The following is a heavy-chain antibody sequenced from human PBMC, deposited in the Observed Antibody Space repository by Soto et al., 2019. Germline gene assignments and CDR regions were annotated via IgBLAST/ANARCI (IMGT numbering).Heavy chain of an antibody. D-gene: IGHD3-22*01. CDR3: AKDRDCYDSSDYYYVGVGVY. Sequence: EVQLLESGGGLVQPGGSLRLSCAASGFTFSSYAMSWVRQAPGKGLEWVSAISGSGGSTYYADSVKGRFTISRDNSKNAEYPQMNRPGAEDTAVDYCAKDRDCYDSSDYYYVGVGVYLGQGTLVTVSS. J-gene: IGHJ4*02. CDR1: GFTFSSYA. CDR2: ISGSGGST. V-gene: IGHV3-23*01.